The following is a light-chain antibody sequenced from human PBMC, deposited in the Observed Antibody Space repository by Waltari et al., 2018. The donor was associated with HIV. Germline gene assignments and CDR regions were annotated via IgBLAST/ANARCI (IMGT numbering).Light chain of an antibody. Sequence: QSALTQPASVSGSPGQPITIPCTGTHSLIGQYNLVSWYQQHPGRVPKVLIFEVTTRPSGISHRFSGSKSDNTASLTISGLQAEDEADYYCSSYATGNTYVFGTGTSVTVL. CDR3: SSYATGNTYV. CDR1: HSLIGQYNL. CDR2: EVT. V-gene: IGLV2-23*02. J-gene: IGLJ1*01.